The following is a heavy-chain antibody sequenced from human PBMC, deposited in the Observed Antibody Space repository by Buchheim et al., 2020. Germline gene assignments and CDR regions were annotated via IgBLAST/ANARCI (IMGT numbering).Heavy chain of an antibody. CDR1: GFTFTSYA. V-gene: IGHV3-23*01. J-gene: IGHJ4*02. CDR2: INRSGDST. Sequence: EMQLLESGGGLVQPGGSLRLSCVASGFTFTSYAMSWVRQAPGKGLEWVSGINRSGDSTYYAESVEGRFTISRDNAKNTLYLQMNSLRAEDTAVYYCARDRDPFYGDYGPFDYWGQGTL. D-gene: IGHD4-17*01. CDR3: ARDRDPFYGDYGPFDY.